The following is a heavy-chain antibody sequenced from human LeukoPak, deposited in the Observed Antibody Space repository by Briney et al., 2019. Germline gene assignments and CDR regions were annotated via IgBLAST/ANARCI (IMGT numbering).Heavy chain of an antibody. CDR3: ARRRGYSYGSYYYYYMDA. V-gene: IGHV1-18*01. D-gene: IGHD5-18*01. Sequence: ASVKVSCKASGYTFTSYGISWVRQAPGQGLEWMGWISAYNGNTNYAQKIQGRVTMTTDTSTSTAYMELRSLRSDDTAVYYCARRRGYSYGSYYYYYMDAWGKGTTVTISS. CDR2: ISAYNGNT. CDR1: GYTFTSYG. J-gene: IGHJ6*03.